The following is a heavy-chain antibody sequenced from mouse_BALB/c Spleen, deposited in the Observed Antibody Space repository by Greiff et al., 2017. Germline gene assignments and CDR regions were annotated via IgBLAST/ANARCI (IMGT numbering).Heavy chain of an antibody. CDR1: GYTFTSYW. Sequence: QVQLQQPGAELVKPGASVKLSCKASGYTFTSYWMHWVKQRPGQGLEWIGEIDPSDSYTNYNQKFKGKATLTVDKSSSTAYMQHSSLTSEDSAVYYCASGNYYAMDYWGQGTSVTVSS. CDR3: ASGNYYAMDY. J-gene: IGHJ4*01. CDR2: IDPSDSYT. D-gene: IGHD2-1*01. V-gene: IGHV1-69*02.